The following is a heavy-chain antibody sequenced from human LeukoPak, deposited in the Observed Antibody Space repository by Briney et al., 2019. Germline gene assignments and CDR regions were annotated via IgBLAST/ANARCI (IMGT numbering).Heavy chain of an antibody. D-gene: IGHD3-10*01. V-gene: IGHV4-30-4*01. CDR1: GGSISRPDHY. CDR2: IYDNEKT. J-gene: IGHJ4*02. CDR3: AASQSDYYNSGTYHKIHY. Sequence: PSQTLSLTCSVSGGSISRPDHYWSWIRQPPGKGLEWIGFIYDNEKTHYSPSFESRVTISGDTSNNHFSLTSNFVTAADTAIYYCAASQSDYYNSGTYHKIHYWGRGALVTVSS.